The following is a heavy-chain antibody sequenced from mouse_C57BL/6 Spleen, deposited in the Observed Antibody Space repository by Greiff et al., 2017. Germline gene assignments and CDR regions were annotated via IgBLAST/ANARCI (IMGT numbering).Heavy chain of an antibody. CDR3: ARFILWSDAMDY. CDR2: INPNNGGT. CDR1: GYTFTDYN. J-gene: IGHJ4*01. Sequence: EVQLQQSGPELVKPGASVKMSCKASGYTFTDYNMHWVKQSHGKSLEWIGYINPNNGGTSYNQKFKGKATLTVNKSSSTAYMELRSLTSEDTAVYYCARFILWSDAMDYWGQGTSVTVSS. V-gene: IGHV1-22*01. D-gene: IGHD1-1*02.